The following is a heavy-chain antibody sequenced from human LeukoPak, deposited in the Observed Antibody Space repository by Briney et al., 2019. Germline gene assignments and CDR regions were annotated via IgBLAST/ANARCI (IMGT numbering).Heavy chain of an antibody. V-gene: IGHV3-64*02. CDR1: GFTFSTSV. Sequence: GGSLRLSCEVSGFTFSTSVMHWVRQAPGKGLEYVSGISDNGLDTHYGDSVEGRFTISRDNSKNSLYLQMDSLRDEDMAVYYCAREGHSSGHCGALDIWGQGTMVTVSS. CDR2: ISDNGLDT. CDR3: AREGHSSGHCGALDI. D-gene: IGHD3-22*01. J-gene: IGHJ3*02.